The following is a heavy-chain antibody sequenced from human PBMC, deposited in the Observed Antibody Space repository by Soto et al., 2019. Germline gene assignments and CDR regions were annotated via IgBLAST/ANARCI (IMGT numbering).Heavy chain of an antibody. J-gene: IGHJ4*02. CDR3: ARSQTTVTSYDV. CDR1: GGSISSGGYS. CDR2: IYHSGST. V-gene: IGHV4-30-2*01. Sequence: SETLSLTCAVSGGSISSGGYSWSWIRQPPGKGLEWIGYIYHSGSTYYNPSLKSRVTISVDRSKNQFSLKLSSVTAADTAVYYCARSQTTVTSYDVWGQRTLVTGS. D-gene: IGHD4-17*01.